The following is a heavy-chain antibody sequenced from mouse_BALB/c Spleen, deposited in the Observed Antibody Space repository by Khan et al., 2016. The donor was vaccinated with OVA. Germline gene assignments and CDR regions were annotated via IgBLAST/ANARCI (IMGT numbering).Heavy chain of an antibody. V-gene: IGHV1-7*01. CDR3: TSDGSGYAGFNY. D-gene: IGHD1-1*01. Sequence: QMQLEESGADLAKPGASVKMSCKASGYTFISYWMHWVKQRPGQGLEWIGYINPSTGYTEYNQKFKDKATFTADKSSSTAYMQLSSLTSEESAVYYCTSDGSGYAGFNYWGQGTLVTVSA. J-gene: IGHJ3*01. CDR1: GYTFISYW. CDR2: INPSTGYT.